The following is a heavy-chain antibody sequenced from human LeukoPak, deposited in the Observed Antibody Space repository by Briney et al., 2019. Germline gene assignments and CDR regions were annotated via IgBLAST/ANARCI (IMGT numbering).Heavy chain of an antibody. CDR1: GFTFRTFG. V-gene: IGHV3-64D*06. Sequence: GGSLRLSCSASGFTFRTFGMHWVRQAPGKGLDYVSAISYNGGSTYYADSVRDRFTISRDNSKNTLYLQMSSLRAEDTALCYCVKDSALNGFDIWGQGTMVTVSS. J-gene: IGHJ3*02. CDR2: ISYNGGST. CDR3: VKDSALNGFDI. D-gene: IGHD2-8*01.